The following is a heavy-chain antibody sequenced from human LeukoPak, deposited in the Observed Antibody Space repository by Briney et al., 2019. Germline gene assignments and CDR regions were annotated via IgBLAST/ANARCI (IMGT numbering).Heavy chain of an antibody. CDR1: GYTFTSYA. J-gene: IGHJ4*02. Sequence: GASVKVSCKASGYTFTSYAMHWVRQAPGQRLEWMGWINAGNGNTKYSQKFQGRVTITRDTSASTAYMKLSSLRSEDTAVYYCARDVLLWFGELFPPPFDYWGQGTLVTVSS. V-gene: IGHV1-3*01. CDR2: INAGNGNT. CDR3: ARDVLLWFGELFPPPFDY. D-gene: IGHD3-10*01.